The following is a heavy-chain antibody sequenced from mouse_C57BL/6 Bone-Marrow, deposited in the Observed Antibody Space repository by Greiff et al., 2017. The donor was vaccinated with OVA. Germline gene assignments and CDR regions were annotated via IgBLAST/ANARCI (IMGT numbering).Heavy chain of an antibody. CDR1: GYTFTDYN. J-gene: IGHJ3*01. D-gene: IGHD1-1*01. CDR3: ARGIYYYGSSYQGLFAY. CDR2: INPNNGGT. V-gene: IGHV1-22*01. Sequence: EVQLQQSGPELVKPGASVKMSCKASGYTFTDYNMHWVKQSHGKSLEWIGYINPNNGGTSYNQKFKGKATLTVNKSSSTAYMELRSLTSEDSAVYYCARGIYYYGSSYQGLFAYWGQGTLVTVSA.